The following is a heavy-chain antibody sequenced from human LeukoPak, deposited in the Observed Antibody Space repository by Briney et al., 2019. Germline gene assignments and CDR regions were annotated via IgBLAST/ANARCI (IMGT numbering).Heavy chain of an antibody. CDR1: VGSLSRGSYY. Sequence: PSETLSLTCTVSVGSLSRGSYYWGWIRQPAGKGLEWIGRIYTSGSTNYNPSLKSRVTISVDTSKNQFSLKLNSVIATDTAVYYCAGEGTTFSSFDYWGRGTLVTVSS. J-gene: IGHJ4*02. D-gene: IGHD1-1*01. V-gene: IGHV4-61*02. CDR2: IYTSGST. CDR3: AGEGTTFSSFDY.